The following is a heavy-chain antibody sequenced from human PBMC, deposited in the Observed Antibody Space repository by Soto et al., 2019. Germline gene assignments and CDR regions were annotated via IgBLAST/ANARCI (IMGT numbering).Heavy chain of an antibody. CDR3: ARDPEYLGYGMDV. V-gene: IGHV3-33*01. CDR1: GFTFSSYG. J-gene: IGHJ6*02. Sequence: GGSLRLSCAASGFTFSSYGMHWVRQAPGKGLEWVAVIWYDGSNKYYADSVKGRFTISRDNSKNTLYLQMNSLRAEDTAVYYCARDPEYLGYGMDVWGQGTTGTVSS. D-gene: IGHD2-2*01. CDR2: IWYDGSNK.